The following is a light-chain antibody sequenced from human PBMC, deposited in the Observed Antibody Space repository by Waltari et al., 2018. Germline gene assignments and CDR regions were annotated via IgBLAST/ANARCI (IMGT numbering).Light chain of an antibody. Sequence: EIVMTQSSASLSLSPGDRATLSCRASQSVTSNLAWYQQKPGQAPRLLIYGASTRAAGIPVRFSGSGSGTEFTLTVSGLQSEDFAIYYCQQYNDWPPWTFGQGTKVEIK. CDR2: GAS. V-gene: IGKV3-15*01. J-gene: IGKJ1*01. CDR1: QSVTSN. CDR3: QQYNDWPPWT.